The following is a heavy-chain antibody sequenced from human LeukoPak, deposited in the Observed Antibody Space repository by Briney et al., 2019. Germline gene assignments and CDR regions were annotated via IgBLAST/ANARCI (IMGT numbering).Heavy chain of an antibody. CDR3: ARHPSRGTYPLDY. V-gene: IGHV4-59*08. Sequence: SETLSLTCYVSGASITSYYWSWFRQSPGNGLEWIAFIHNSGATKSNPSFKSRVTISLDTSKSQFSLRLNSVTAADTAVYHCARHPSRGTYPLDYWGQGSLVTVSS. CDR1: GASITSYY. J-gene: IGHJ4*02. D-gene: IGHD1-26*01. CDR2: IHNSGAT.